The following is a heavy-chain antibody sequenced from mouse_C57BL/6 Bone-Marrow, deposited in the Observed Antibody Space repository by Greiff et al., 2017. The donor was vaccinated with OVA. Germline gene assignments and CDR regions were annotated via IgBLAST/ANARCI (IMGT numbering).Heavy chain of an antibody. CDR3: ARGTYSNYDAMDY. V-gene: IGHV5-4*03. Sequence: EVKLLESGGGLVKPGGSLKLSCAASGFTFSSYAMSWVRQTPEKRLEWVATISDGGSYTYYPDNVKGRFTISRDNAKNNLYLQMSHLKSEDTAMYYCARGTYSNYDAMDYWGQGTSVTVSS. CDR1: GFTFSSYA. CDR2: ISDGGSYT. D-gene: IGHD2-5*01. J-gene: IGHJ4*01.